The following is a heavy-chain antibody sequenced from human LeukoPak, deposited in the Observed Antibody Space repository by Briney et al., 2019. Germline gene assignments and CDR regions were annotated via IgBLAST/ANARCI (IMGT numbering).Heavy chain of an antibody. V-gene: IGHV3-30-3*01. CDR3: ARGTSDYYDSSGYYPPDQGGY. D-gene: IGHD3-22*01. Sequence: PGGSLRLSCAASGFTFSSYAMHWVRQAPGKGLEWVAVISYDGSNKYHADSVKGRFTISRDNSKNTLYLQMNSLRAEDTAVYYCARGTSDYYDSSGYYPPDQGGYWGQGTLVTVSS. J-gene: IGHJ4*02. CDR1: GFTFSSYA. CDR2: ISYDGSNK.